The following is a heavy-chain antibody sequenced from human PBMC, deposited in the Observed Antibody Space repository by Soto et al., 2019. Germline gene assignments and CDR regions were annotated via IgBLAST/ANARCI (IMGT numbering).Heavy chain of an antibody. J-gene: IGHJ4*02. CDR2: INAGNGNT. CDR1: GYTFTSYA. V-gene: IGHV1-3*01. Sequence: ASVKVSCKASGYTFTSYAMHWVRQAPGQRLEWMGWINAGNGNTKYSQKFQGRVTITRDTSASTAYMELSSLRSEDTAVYYCARGSTNQYWSGGSCYPGYWGQGTLVTVSS. CDR3: ARGSTNQYWSGGSCYPGY. D-gene: IGHD2-15*01.